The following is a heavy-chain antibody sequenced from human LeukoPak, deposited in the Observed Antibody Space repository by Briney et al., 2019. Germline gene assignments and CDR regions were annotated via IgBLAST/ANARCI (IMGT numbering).Heavy chain of an antibody. V-gene: IGHV4-34*01. CDR1: GGSFSGYY. Sequence: PSETLSLTCAVYGGSFSGYYWSWIRQPPGKGLEWIGEINHSGSTNYNPSLKSRVTISVDTSKNQFSLKLSSVTAADTAVYYCARQALSRGSMFSYFDYWGQGTLVTVSS. J-gene: IGHJ4*02. D-gene: IGHD3-10*02. CDR2: INHSGST. CDR3: ARQALSRGSMFSYFDY.